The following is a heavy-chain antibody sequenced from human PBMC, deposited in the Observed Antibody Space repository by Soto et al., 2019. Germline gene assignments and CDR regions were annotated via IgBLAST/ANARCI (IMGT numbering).Heavy chain of an antibody. J-gene: IGHJ4*02. D-gene: IGHD1-26*01. Sequence: QVQLQESGPGVVKPSETLSLSCTVSGASVSSGSYYWTWIRQPPGKGLEWVGYIFYNGKTTNYNPSLKSRVTISVDTSKNQFYLKMSSVTAADTAFYYCARVYSGSYGQNDWGQGTLVTVSA. CDR3: ARVYSGSYGQND. V-gene: IGHV4-61*01. CDR1: GASVSSGSYY. CDR2: IFYNGKTT.